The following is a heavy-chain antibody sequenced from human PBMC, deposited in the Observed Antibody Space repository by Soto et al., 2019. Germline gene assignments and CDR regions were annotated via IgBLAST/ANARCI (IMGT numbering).Heavy chain of an antibody. CDR1: GGTFSSYT. J-gene: IGHJ1*01. Sequence: QVQLVQSGAEVKKPGSSVKVSCKASGGTFSSYTISWVRQAPGQGLEWMGRIIPILGIANYAQKFQGRVTITADKSTSTAYMELSSLRSEDTAVYYCARDLGKGYCSGGSCYSGYFQHWGHGTLVTVSS. CDR2: IIPILGIA. CDR3: ARDLGKGYCSGGSCYSGYFQH. V-gene: IGHV1-69*08. D-gene: IGHD2-15*01.